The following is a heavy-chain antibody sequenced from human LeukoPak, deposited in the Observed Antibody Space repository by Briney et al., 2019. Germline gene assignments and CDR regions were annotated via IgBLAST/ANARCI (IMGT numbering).Heavy chain of an antibody. CDR1: GFTFSSYG. CDR3: AKLPYGSGSYPSRGSSATDY. CDR2: ISYDGSNK. J-gene: IGHJ4*02. V-gene: IGHV3-30*18. D-gene: IGHD3-10*01. Sequence: QPGGSLRLSCAASGFTFSSYGMHWVRQAPGKGLEWVAVISYDGSNKYYADSVKGRFTISRDNSKNTLYLQMNSLRAEDTAVYYCAKLPYGSGSYPSRGSSATDYWGQGTLVTVSS.